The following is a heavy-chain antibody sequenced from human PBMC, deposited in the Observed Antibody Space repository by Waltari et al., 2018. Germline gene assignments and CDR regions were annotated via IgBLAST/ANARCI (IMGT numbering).Heavy chain of an antibody. D-gene: IGHD6-13*01. V-gene: IGHV4-38-2*01. CDR3: ARAPGVAAAAYFDY. CDR1: GSSVDRRYF. Sequence: QVQLQESGPGLVKPSETLSPTCGVPGSSVDRRYFWGWIRQPPGKGLEWIGTIFQTGFTYYTPSLRGRVTMSLDTSKNQFSLNLRSVTAADTAMYYCARAPGVAAAAYFDYWGQGVLVTVSS. CDR2: IFQTGFT. J-gene: IGHJ4*02.